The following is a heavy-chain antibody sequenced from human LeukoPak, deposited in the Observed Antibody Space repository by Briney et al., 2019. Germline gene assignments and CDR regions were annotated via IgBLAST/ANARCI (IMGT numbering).Heavy chain of an antibody. CDR1: GFTFTSYA. V-gene: IGHV3-23*01. J-gene: IGHJ4*02. CDR3: AKESGDDSSGYYEVFDY. CDR2: ISGTGGST. Sequence: GGSLRLSCTASGFTFTSYAMSWVRQAPGKGLEWVSVISGTGGSTSHADSVKGRFTISRDNSKNTLYLQMNSLRAEDTAVYYCAKESGDDSSGYYEVFDYWGQGTLVTVSS. D-gene: IGHD3-22*01.